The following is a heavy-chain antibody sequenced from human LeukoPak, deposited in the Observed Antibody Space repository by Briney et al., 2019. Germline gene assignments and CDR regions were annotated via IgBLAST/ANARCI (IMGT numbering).Heavy chain of an antibody. Sequence: SETLSLTCTVSGGSISSYYWSWIRQPAGKGLEWIGRIYTSGSTNYNPSLKSRVTMSVDTSKNQFSLKLSSVTAADTAVYYCARARRYSSGWYQRGYYFDCWGQGTLVTVSS. J-gene: IGHJ4*02. D-gene: IGHD6-19*01. CDR3: ARARRYSSGWYQRGYYFDC. CDR2: IYTSGST. V-gene: IGHV4-4*07. CDR1: GGSISSYY.